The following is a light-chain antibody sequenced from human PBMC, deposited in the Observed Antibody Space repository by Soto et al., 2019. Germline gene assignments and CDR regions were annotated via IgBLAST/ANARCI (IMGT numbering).Light chain of an antibody. Sequence: EIVLTQSPGTLSLSPGERVTLSCRASQSVSSSSLAWYQQKPGQAPRLVIFGASSRATGIPDKFSGSGSVTDFTLTISRLEPEDFAVYYCQSFGSSPSWTFGQGTKVELK. CDR3: QSFGSSPSWT. CDR1: QSVSSSS. V-gene: IGKV3-20*01. CDR2: GAS. J-gene: IGKJ1*01.